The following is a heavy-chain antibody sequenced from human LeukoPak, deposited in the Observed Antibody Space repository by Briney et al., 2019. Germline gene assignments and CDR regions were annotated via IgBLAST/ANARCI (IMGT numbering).Heavy chain of an antibody. J-gene: IGHJ4*02. CDR3: ANGGSGYAPAPLC. CDR2: IRYDGSNK. D-gene: IGHD5-12*01. Sequence: GGSLRLSCAASGFTFSSYGMHWVRQAPGKGLEWVAFIRYDGSNKYYADSVKGRFTISRDNSKNTLYLQMNSLRAEDTAVYYCANGGSGYAPAPLCWGKGTLVTVSS. CDR1: GFTFSSYG. V-gene: IGHV3-30*02.